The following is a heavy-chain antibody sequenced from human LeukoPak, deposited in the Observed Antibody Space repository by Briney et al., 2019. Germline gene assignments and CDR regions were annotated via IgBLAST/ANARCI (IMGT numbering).Heavy chain of an antibody. J-gene: IGHJ4*02. CDR2: INPNSGGT. CDR3: ARDSSLAAPEVDY. CDR1: GYTFTGYY. D-gene: IGHD6-6*01. Sequence: GASVKVSCKASGYTFTGYYMHWVRQAPGQGLEWMGWINPNSGGTNYAQKFQGRVTMTRDTSISTAYMELSRLRSDDTAVYYCARDSSLAAPEVDYWGQGTLVTVSS. V-gene: IGHV1-2*02.